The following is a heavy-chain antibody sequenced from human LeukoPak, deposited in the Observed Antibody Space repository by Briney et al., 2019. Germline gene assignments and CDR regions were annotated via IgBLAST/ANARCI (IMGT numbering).Heavy chain of an antibody. CDR1: GFTFSSYG. CDR2: IRYDGSNK. J-gene: IGHJ4*02. D-gene: IGHD6-13*01. V-gene: IGHV3-30*02. Sequence: GGSLRLSCAASGFTFSSYGMHWVRQAPGKGLEWVAFIRYDGSNKYYADSVKGRFTISRDNSKNTLYLQMNSLRVEDTAVYYCAKDLSGPGIAAAGGYWGQGTLVTVSS. CDR3: AKDLSGPGIAAAGGY.